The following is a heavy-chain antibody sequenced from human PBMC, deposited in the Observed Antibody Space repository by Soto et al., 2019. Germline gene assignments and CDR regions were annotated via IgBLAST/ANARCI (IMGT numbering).Heavy chain of an antibody. V-gene: IGHV1-18*01. CDR1: GYTFTSYG. D-gene: IGHD6-19*01. CDR3: ARDIGAVAGPSVGGVVAFDL. J-gene: IGHJ3*01. Sequence: QVQLVQSGAEVKKPGASVKVSCKASGYTFTSYGISWVRQAPGQGLEWMGWISAYNGNTNYAQKRQGRVTRTTDRSMSTAYMELRSLRSDDTAVYYCARDIGAVAGPSVGGVVAFDLWGQGTMVTVSS. CDR2: ISAYNGNT.